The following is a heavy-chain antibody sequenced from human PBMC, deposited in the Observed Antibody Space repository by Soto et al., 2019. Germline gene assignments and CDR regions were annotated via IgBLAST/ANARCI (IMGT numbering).Heavy chain of an antibody. Sequence: SGPTLVNPTQTLTLTCTFSGFSLSTSGVGVGWIRQPPGKALEWLAVVFWDGGERYSPSLKSRVTITKDTSKDQVVFTMTNMDPADTATYYCTQVYGSGSWGWYFHSWGQGTLVTVSS. CDR1: GFSLSTSGVG. CDR2: VFWDGGE. V-gene: IGHV2-5*02. J-gene: IGHJ4*02. D-gene: IGHD1-26*01. CDR3: TQVYGSGSWGWYFHS.